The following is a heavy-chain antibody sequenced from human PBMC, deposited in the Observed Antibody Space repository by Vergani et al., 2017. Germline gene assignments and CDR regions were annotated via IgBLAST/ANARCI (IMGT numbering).Heavy chain of an antibody. J-gene: IGHJ6*03. CDR3: ARAGLPFYAFYMDV. Sequence: QVQLQESGPGLVKPSQTLSLTCTVSGDSIRSGVYYWGWIRQHPGQGLEWIGYIYHTGTTYYNPSLRGRINISIDTSKNQLSLKLTSVTAADTAGYFCARAGLPFYAFYMDVWGKGITVTVSS. CDR2: IYHTGTT. CDR1: GDSIRSGVYY. D-gene: IGHD2/OR15-2a*01. V-gene: IGHV4-31*03.